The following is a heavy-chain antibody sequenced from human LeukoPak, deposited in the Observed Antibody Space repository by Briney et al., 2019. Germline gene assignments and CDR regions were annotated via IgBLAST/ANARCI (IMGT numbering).Heavy chain of an antibody. D-gene: IGHD1-7*01. J-gene: IGHJ4*02. CDR3: AKEGVDWNSIDY. CDR1: GFTFNNYA. CDR2: ISGSGGST. Sequence: GGSLRLSCAASGFTFNNYAMSWVRQAPEKGLEWVSAISGSGGSTYYADSVKGRFTISRDNSKNTLYLQMNSLRAEDTAVYYCAKEGVDWNSIDYWGQGTLVTVSS. V-gene: IGHV3-23*01.